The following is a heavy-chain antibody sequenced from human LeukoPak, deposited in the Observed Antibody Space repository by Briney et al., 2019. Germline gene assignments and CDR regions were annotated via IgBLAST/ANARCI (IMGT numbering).Heavy chain of an antibody. J-gene: IGHJ6*03. CDR2: ISSSSSTI. CDR1: AFTFSSYS. V-gene: IGHV3-48*01. Sequence: PGGSLRLSCAASAFTFSSYSMNWVRQAPGKGLEWVSYISSSSSTIYYADSVKGRFTISRDNAKNSLYLQMNSLRAEDTAVYYCASSGRFLEWLSRPYYMDVWGKGTTVTVSS. D-gene: IGHD3-3*01. CDR3: ASSGRFLEWLSRPYYMDV.